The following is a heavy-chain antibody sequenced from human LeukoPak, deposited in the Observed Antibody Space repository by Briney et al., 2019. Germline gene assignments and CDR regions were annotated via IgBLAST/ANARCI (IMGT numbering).Heavy chain of an antibody. D-gene: IGHD5-18*01. Sequence: PGRSLRLSCAASGFTFSGYAMHWVLQAPGKGLEWVAVISNDGSNKYYADSVKGRFTISRDNSKNTLYLQMDSLRAEDTAVYYCAKKKQLGTGDAFDIWGQGTMVTVSS. CDR1: GFTFSGYA. CDR3: AKKKQLGTGDAFDI. J-gene: IGHJ3*02. V-gene: IGHV3-30*04. CDR2: ISNDGSNK.